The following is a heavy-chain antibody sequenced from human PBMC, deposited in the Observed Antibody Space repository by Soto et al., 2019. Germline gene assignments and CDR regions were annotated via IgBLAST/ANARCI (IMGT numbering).Heavy chain of an antibody. J-gene: IGHJ6*02. CDR3: AKDYGGSHNQPTYYYYYGMDV. D-gene: IGHD3-10*01. CDR2: ISWNSGSI. CDR1: GFTFDYYA. V-gene: IGHV3-9*01. Sequence: PGGSLILSWAASGFTFDYYAMHWVRQAPGKGLEWVSGISWNSGSIGYADSVKGRFTISRDNAKNSLYLQMNSLRAEDTALYYCAKDYGGSHNQPTYYYYYGMDVWGQGTTVTVSS.